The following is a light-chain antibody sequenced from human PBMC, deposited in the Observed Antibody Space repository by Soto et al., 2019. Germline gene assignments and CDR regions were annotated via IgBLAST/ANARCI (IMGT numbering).Light chain of an antibody. CDR3: HQYGVSPKT. CDR2: GAS. CDR1: QTIGTT. Sequence: EIVMTQSPATLSVSPGERATLSCRASQTIGTTLAWYQQKPGQSPRLLIYGASTRAAGIPARFSGSGSGTEFTLTISSLQSEDFAVYYCHQYGVSPKTFGQGTTVELK. J-gene: IGKJ1*01. V-gene: IGKV3-15*01.